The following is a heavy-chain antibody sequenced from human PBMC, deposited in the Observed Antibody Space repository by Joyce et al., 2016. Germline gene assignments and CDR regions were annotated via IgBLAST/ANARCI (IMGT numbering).Heavy chain of an antibody. CDR1: GLTLSNYG. CDR2: ISYDGIYK. J-gene: IGHJ4*02. D-gene: IGHD6-25*01. V-gene: IGHV3-30*18. CDR3: AKILTATYSSGWFLDY. Sequence: QVQLVESGGGVVQPGRSLRLSCAASGLTLSNYGVHWVRQAPGKGLEWLAVISYDGIYKYYADSVKGRFTISRDNSKNTVFLEMNSLRTEDTAVYYCAKILTATYSSGWFLDYWGQGTLVTVS.